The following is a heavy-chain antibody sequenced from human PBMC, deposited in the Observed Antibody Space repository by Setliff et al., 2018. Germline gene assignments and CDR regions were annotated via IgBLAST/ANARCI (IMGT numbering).Heavy chain of an antibody. V-gene: IGHV3-48*03. D-gene: IGHD6-19*01. CDR2: ISSSGSTI. J-gene: IGHJ4*02. Sequence: HPGGSLRLSCAASGFTFSSYEMNWVRQAPGKGLEWVSYISSSGSTIYYADSVKGRFTISRDNAKNSLYLQMNSLRAEDTAVYYCARVWGPSGWAYFDYWGQGTLVTVSS. CDR1: GFTFSSYE. CDR3: ARVWGPSGWAYFDY.